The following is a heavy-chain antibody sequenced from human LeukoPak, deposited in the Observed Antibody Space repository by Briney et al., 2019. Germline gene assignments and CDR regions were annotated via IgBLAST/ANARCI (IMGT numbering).Heavy chain of an antibody. CDR1: GFTFSSYW. J-gene: IGHJ6*02. D-gene: IGHD3-10*01. CDR2: IKLDGSER. CDR3: ARDYGRSRDYGMDV. V-gene: IGHV3-7*01. Sequence: GGSLRLSCAASGFTFSSYWMSWVRQAPGKGLEWVANIKLDGSERYYLDSVKGRFTISRDNAKNTLYLQMNSLRAEDTAMYYCARDYGRSRDYGMDVWGQGTTVTVSS.